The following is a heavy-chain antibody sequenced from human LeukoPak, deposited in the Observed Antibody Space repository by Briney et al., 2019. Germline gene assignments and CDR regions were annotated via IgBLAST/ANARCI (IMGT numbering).Heavy chain of an antibody. V-gene: IGHV3-30*18. Sequence: PGGSLRLSCAASGFTFSNSGMHWVRQAPGKGLEWVAVISFDGSNKNFAGSVKGRFTVSRDNSKNTLYLQMNSLRAEDSAVYYCAKDLGSRPRYWYFDLWGRGTLVTVSS. D-gene: IGHD3-10*01. CDR3: AKDLGSRPRYWYFDL. CDR1: GFTFSNSG. CDR2: ISFDGSNK. J-gene: IGHJ2*01.